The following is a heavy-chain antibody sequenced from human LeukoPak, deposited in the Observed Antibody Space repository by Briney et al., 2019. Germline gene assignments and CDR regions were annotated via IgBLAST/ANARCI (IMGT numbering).Heavy chain of an antibody. Sequence: PGGSLRLSCAASGFTFSSYAMSWVRQAPGKGLEWVSAISGSGGSTYYADSVKGRFTISRDNSKNTLYLQMNSLRAEDPAVYYCARLYDFWSAIVSYWRQGTLVTVSS. V-gene: IGHV3-23*01. CDR3: ARLYDFWSAIVSY. CDR2: ISGSGGST. J-gene: IGHJ4*02. D-gene: IGHD3-3*01. CDR1: GFTFSSYA.